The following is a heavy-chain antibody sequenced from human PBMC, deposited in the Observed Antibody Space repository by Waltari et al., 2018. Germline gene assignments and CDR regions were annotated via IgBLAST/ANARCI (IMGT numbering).Heavy chain of an antibody. CDR1: GFTFSSYA. V-gene: IGHV3-23*04. CDR3: AKTSGGDYYYYYYMDV. CDR2: IRGSGGST. Sequence: EVQLVESGGGLVQPGGSLRLSCAASGFTFSSYAMSWVRQAPGKGLEWFSAIRGSGGSTYYADSVKGRFTISRDNSKNTLYLKMNSLRAEDTAVYYCAKTSGGDYYYYYYMDVWGKGTTVTVSS. J-gene: IGHJ6*03. D-gene: IGHD4-17*01.